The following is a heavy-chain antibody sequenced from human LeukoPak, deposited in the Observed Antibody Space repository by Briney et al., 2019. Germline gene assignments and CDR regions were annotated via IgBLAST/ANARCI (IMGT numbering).Heavy chain of an antibody. J-gene: IGHJ4*02. CDR2: ISGDGGST. D-gene: IGHD5-18*01. CDR1: GFTFDDYA. V-gene: IGHV3-43*02. Sequence: PGGSLRLSCAASGFTFDDYAMHWVRQAPGKGLEWVPLISGDGGSTYYADSVKGRFTISRDNSKNSLYLQMNSLRTEDTALYYCAKDITPRGYGYGDYWGQGTLVTVSS. CDR3: AKDITPRGYGYGDY.